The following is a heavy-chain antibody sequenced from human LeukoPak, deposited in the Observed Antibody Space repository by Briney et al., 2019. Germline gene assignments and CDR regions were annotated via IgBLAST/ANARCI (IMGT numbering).Heavy chain of an antibody. J-gene: IGHJ2*01. CDR2: INGDGSST. V-gene: IGHV3-74*01. CDR3: ARGPPWYFDL. CDR1: GFTFSSYW. Sequence: GGSLRLSRAASGFTFSSYWMHWVRQAPGKGLVWVSRINGDGSSTAYADSVKGRFTISRDNAKNTLYLQMNSLTAEDTAVYYCARGPPWYFDLWGRGTLVTVSS. D-gene: IGHD6-25*01.